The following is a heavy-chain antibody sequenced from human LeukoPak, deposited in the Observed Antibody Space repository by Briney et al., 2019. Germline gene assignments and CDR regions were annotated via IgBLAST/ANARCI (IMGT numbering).Heavy chain of an antibody. J-gene: IGHJ4*02. V-gene: IGHV3-21*04. CDR3: AKGEGAPFDY. CDR1: GFIFSNYY. CDR2: IHGSASYN. Sequence: GGSLRLSCAASGFIFSNYYLNWVRQAPGKGLEWVSCIHGSASYNYYADSVKGRFTVSRDSAKNTLYLQMNSLRAEDTAVFYCAKGEGAPFDYWGQGTLVTVSS.